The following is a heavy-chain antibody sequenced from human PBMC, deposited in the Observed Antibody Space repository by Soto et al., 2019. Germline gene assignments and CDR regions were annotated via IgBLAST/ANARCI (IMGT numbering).Heavy chain of an antibody. CDR3: TSGTPIPRIAVAEYGMDV. Sequence: EVQLVESGGGLVKPGGSLRLSCAASGFTFSNAWMNWVRQAPGKGLEWVGRIKSKTDGGTTDYAAPVKGRFTISRDDSKNTLYLQMNSLKTEDTAVYYCTSGTPIPRIAVAEYGMDVWGQGTTVTVSS. J-gene: IGHJ6*02. D-gene: IGHD6-19*01. CDR1: GFTFSNAW. V-gene: IGHV3-15*07. CDR2: IKSKTDGGTT.